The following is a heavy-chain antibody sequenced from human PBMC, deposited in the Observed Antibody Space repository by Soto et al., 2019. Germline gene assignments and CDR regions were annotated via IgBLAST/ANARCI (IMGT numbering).Heavy chain of an antibody. J-gene: IGHJ3*02. CDR1: GGSISSYY. CDR3: ARLGVAFDI. D-gene: IGHD3-16*01. V-gene: IGHV4-59*08. CDR2: IYYSGST. Sequence: SETLSLTCTVSGGSISSYYWSWIRQPPGKGLEWIGYIYYSGSTNYNPSLKSRVTISVDTSKNQFSLKLSYVTAADTAVYYGARLGVAFDIWGQGTMVTVSS.